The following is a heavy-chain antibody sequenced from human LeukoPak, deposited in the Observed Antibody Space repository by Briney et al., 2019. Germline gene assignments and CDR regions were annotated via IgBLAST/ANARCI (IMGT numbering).Heavy chain of an antibody. D-gene: IGHD2-15*01. J-gene: IGHJ5*02. CDR3: ARDGRGYYNWFDP. Sequence: PGGSLRLSCAASGFSFSKYGMNWVRQAPGKGLEWVSYISAGSSDIYYADSVKGRFTISRDNAKNSLYLQMNSLRADDTAVYYCARDGRGYYNWFDPWGQGTLVTVSS. V-gene: IGHV3-21*05. CDR2: ISAGSSDI. CDR1: GFSFSKYG.